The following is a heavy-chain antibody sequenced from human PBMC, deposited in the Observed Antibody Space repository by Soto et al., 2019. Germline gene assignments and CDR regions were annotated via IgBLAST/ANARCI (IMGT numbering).Heavy chain of an antibody. Sequence: PGESMKISCKDSGYSFTSYWIGWVRQKTGKGLEWMGIIYPGDSDTRYSPSFQGQVTISADKSISTAYLQWSSLKASDTAMYYCARTSAGGKYYYGMDVWGQGTTVTAP. CDR3: ARTSAGGKYYYGMDV. D-gene: IGHD6-13*01. CDR1: GYSFTSYW. V-gene: IGHV5-51*01. J-gene: IGHJ6*02. CDR2: IYPGDSDT.